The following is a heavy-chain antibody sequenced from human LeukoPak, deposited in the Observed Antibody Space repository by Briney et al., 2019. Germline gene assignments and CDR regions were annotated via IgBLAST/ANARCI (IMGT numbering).Heavy chain of an antibody. CDR3: AKRSPRDYYYNMDV. CDR1: GLTFSNYA. J-gene: IGHJ6*02. Sequence: PGGSLRLSCAASGLTFSNYAMSWVRQAPGKGLEWVSAILESGGSTYYADSVKGRFTISRDNSKNTLYLQMNSLRAEDTAVYYCAKRSPRDYYYNMDVWGQGTTVTVSS. CDR2: ILESGGST. V-gene: IGHV3-23*01.